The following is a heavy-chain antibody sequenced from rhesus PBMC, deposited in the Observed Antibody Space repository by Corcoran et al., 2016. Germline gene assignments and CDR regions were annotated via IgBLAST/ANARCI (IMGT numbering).Heavy chain of an antibody. V-gene: IGHV4-169*02. CDR2: IYCSGSST. CDR1: GGSISSSY. Sequence: QLQLQESGPGRVKPSETLSVTGAVPGGSISSSYGSWISKDPGKGLEWIGYIYCSGSSTNYNPSLKTRVTLSVDTSKNQLSLKLSSVTTADTAVYYCARDRSSYYDYWGQGVLVTVSS. D-gene: IGHD4-29*01. J-gene: IGHJ4*01. CDR3: ARDRSSYYDY.